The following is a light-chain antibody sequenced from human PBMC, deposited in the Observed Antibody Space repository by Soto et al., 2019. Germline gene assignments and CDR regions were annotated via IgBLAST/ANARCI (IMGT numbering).Light chain of an antibody. Sequence: QSVLPQPASVSGSPGQSITISCTGTSSDVGGYDFVSWYQQHPGKAPKLLIYDVNNRPSGVSDRFSGSKSGNTASLTISWLQAEDEADYYCSSYTSSSTDVFGTGTKVTVL. CDR1: SSDVGGYDF. CDR2: DVN. V-gene: IGLV2-14*03. J-gene: IGLJ1*01. CDR3: SSYTSSSTDV.